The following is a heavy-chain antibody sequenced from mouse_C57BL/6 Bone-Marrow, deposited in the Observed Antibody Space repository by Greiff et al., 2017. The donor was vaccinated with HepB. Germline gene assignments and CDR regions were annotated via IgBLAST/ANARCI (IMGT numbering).Heavy chain of an antibody. CDR2: IWSGGST. CDR1: GFSLTSYG. Sequence: VHLVESGPGLVQPSQSLSITCTVSGFSLTSYGVHWVRQSPGKGLEWLGVIWSGGSTYYTAAFISRLSISKDNSKSQVFFKMNGLQADDTAIYYCARNSRQLRLRAMDYWGQGTSVTVSS. V-gene: IGHV2-2*01. J-gene: IGHJ4*01. D-gene: IGHD3-2*02. CDR3: ARNSRQLRLRAMDY.